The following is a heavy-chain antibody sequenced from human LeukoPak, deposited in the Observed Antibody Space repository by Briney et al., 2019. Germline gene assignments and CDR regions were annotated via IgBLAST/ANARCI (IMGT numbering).Heavy chain of an antibody. CDR2: INPNSGGT. V-gene: IGHV1-2*02. CDR1: GYTFTGYY. CDR3: ANLRFLKGRAFDI. Sequence: ASVKISCKASGYTFTGYYMHWVRQAPGQGLEWMGWINPNSGGTNYAQKFQGRVTMTRDTSISTAYMELSRLRSDDTAVYYRANLRFLKGRAFDIWGQGTMVTVSS. J-gene: IGHJ3*02. D-gene: IGHD3-3*01.